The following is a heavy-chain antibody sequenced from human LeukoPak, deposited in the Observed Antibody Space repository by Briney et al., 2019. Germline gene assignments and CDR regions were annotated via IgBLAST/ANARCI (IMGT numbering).Heavy chain of an antibody. CDR1: GVSFNDYY. CDR3: TRMTTGHDY. Sequence: KPSETLSLTRAVSGVSFNDYYWSWVRQTPGKGLEWIGEINHSGYTNDSPSLKSRVTLSIDTSRKQLSLNLRSVTVADTGIYYCTRMTTGHDYWGQGTLVTVSS. CDR2: INHSGYT. D-gene: IGHD4-17*01. J-gene: IGHJ4*02. V-gene: IGHV4-34*01.